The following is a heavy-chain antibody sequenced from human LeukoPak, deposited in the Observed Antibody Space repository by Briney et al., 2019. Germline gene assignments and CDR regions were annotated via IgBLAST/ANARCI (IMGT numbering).Heavy chain of an antibody. CDR3: ARVLGSGSYKHFDY. V-gene: IGHV3-7*01. D-gene: IGHD3-3*01. J-gene: IGHJ4*02. CDR2: IKQDGSEK. Sequence: GGSLRLSCAAYGFTFSNYWMSWVRQAPGKGLEWVANIKQDGSEKYYVDSVKGRFTISRDNAKNSLYLQMNSLRAEDTAVYYCARVLGSGSYKHFDYWGRGTLVTVSS. CDR1: GFTFSNYW.